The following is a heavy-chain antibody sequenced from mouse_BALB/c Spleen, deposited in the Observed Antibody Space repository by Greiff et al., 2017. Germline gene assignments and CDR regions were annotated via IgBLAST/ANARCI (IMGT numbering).Heavy chain of an antibody. CDR1: GFNIKDTY. Sequence: EVKLQQSGAELVKPGASVKLSCTASGFNIKDTYMHWVKQRPEQGLEWIGRIDPANGNTKYDPKFQGKATITADTSSNTAYLQLSSLTSEDTAVYYCGIEGNSYAMDYWGQGTSVTVSS. V-gene: IGHV14-3*02. CDR2: IDPANGNT. D-gene: IGHD2-1*01. CDR3: GIEGNSYAMDY. J-gene: IGHJ4*01.